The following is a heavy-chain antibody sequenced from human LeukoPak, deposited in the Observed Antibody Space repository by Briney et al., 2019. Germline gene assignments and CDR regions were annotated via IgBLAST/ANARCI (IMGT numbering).Heavy chain of an antibody. CDR1: VYTYTSYD. CDR3: ARLPKYSRPLDY. J-gene: IGHJ4*02. V-gene: IGHV1-8*01. D-gene: IGHD6-6*01. CDR2: INPNSGNT. Sequence: SSVKVSCKASVYTYTSYDINWVRQPTGQGLEWMGWINPNSGNTAYAQKFQGRVTMSRDTSISTAYMELSSLRSEDTAVYYCARLPKYSRPLDYWGQGTLVTVSS.